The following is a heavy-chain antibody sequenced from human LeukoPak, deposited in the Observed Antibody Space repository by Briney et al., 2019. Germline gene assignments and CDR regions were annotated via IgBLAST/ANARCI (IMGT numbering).Heavy chain of an antibody. CDR1: GFFFSSYW. V-gene: IGHV3-7*01. J-gene: IGHJ4*02. CDR3: ARETDGYNFYFDY. D-gene: IGHD5-24*01. CDR2: IKQDGSEK. Sequence: GGSLRLSCAASGFFFSSYWMSWVRQAPGKGLEWVAYIKQDGSEKYYVDSVKGRFTISRDNAKNSLYLQMNSLRAEDTAVYYCARETDGYNFYFDYWGQGTLVTVSS.